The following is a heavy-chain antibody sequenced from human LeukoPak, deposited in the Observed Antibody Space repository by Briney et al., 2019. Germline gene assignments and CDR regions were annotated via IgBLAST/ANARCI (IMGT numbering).Heavy chain of an antibody. CDR2: ISSSSSYI. J-gene: IGHJ4*02. D-gene: IGHD6-13*01. CDR3: ARDGREGSSWPYYFDY. V-gene: IGHV3-21*01. CDR1: GFTFSSYW. Sequence: GGSLRLSCAASGFTFSSYWMNWVRQAPGKGLEWVSSISSSSSYIYYADSVKGRFTISRDNAKNSLYLQMNSLRAEDTAVYYCARDGREGSSWPYYFDYWGQGTLVTVSS.